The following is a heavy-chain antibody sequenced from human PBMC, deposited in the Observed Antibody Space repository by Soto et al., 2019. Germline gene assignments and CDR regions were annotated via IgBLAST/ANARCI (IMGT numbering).Heavy chain of an antibody. CDR2: ISYDGSNK. CDR1: GFTFSSYA. J-gene: IGHJ6*02. CDR3: ARDLMDG. Sequence: GGSLRLSCAASGFTFSSYAMHWVRQAPGKGLEWVAVISYDGSNKYYADSVKGRFTISRDNSKNTLYLQMNSLRAEDTAVYYCARDLMDGWGQRTTVTVSS. V-gene: IGHV3-30-3*01.